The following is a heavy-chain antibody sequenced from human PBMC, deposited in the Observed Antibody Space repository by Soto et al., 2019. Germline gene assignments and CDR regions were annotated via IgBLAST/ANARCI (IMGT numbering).Heavy chain of an antibody. J-gene: IGHJ6*02. V-gene: IGHV1-69*12. D-gene: IGHD3-10*01. CDR2: IIPIFGTA. CDR3: ALHYGSGSNYYYYGMDV. CDR1: GGTFSSYA. Sequence: QVQLVQSGAEVKKPGSSVKVSCKASGGTFSSYAISWVRQAPGQGLEWLGGIIPIFGTADYAQKFPGRVTITADESTSTAYMELSSLRSEETAVYYCALHYGSGSNYYYYGMDVWGQGTTVTVYS.